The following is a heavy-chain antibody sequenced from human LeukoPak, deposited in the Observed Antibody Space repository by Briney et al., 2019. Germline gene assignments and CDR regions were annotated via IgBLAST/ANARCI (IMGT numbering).Heavy chain of an antibody. V-gene: IGHV3-11*01. J-gene: IGHJ4*02. D-gene: IGHD6-13*01. CDR1: GFTFSDYY. CDR3: ARANSSSWYLYYFDY. Sequence: GGSLRLSCATSGFTFSDYYMSWIRQAPGKGLEWVSYISSSGSTIYYADSVKGRFTISRDNAKNSLYLQMNSLRAEDTAVYYCARANSSSWYLYYFDYWGQGTLVTVSS. CDR2: ISSSGSTI.